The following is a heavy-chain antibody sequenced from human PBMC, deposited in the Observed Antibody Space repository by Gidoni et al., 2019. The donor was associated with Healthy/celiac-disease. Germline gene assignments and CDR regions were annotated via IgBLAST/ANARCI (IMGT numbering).Heavy chain of an antibody. V-gene: IGHV4-39*01. CDR2: IYYSGST. CDR3: ASPGGNSDGYYYGMDV. Sequence: QLQLQDSGPGLVKPSETLSLTCTVSGGSIRSSSYYWGWIRQPPGKGLEWIGSIYYSGSTYYNPSLKSRVTISVDTSKNQFSLKLSSVTAADTAVYYCASPGGNSDGYYYGMDVWGQGTTVTVSS. D-gene: IGHD2-21*02. J-gene: IGHJ6*02. CDR1: GGSIRSSSYY.